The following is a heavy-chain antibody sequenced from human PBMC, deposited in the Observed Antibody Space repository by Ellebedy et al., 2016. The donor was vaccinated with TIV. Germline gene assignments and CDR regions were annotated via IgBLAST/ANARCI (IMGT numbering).Heavy chain of an antibody. J-gene: IGHJ4*02. CDR2: LTTGGVT. Sequence: PGGSLRLSCVVSGFTFSTYAMRWFRQAPGKGLEWVSALTTGGVTFYADSVKGRFTISRDSSKNTLYLQMNSLRAEDTAVYYCARDPPGIAASGPYKWGQGTLVTVSS. D-gene: IGHD6-13*01. V-gene: IGHV3-23*01. CDR3: ARDPPGIAASGPYK. CDR1: GFTFSTYA.